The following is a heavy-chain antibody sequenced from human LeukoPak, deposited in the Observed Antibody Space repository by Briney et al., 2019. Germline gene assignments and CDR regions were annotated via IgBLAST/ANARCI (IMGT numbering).Heavy chain of an antibody. CDR3: AKAHLLTFDAFDI. V-gene: IGHV3-23*01. CDR2: ISGSGGST. Sequence: GGSLRLSCAASGFTFSSYAMSWVRQAPGKGLEWVSAISGSGGSTYYADSVKGRFTISRDNSKNTLSLQMNSLRAEDTAVYYCAKAHLLTFDAFDIWGQGTMVTVSS. CDR1: GFTFSSYA. D-gene: IGHD3-16*01. J-gene: IGHJ3*02.